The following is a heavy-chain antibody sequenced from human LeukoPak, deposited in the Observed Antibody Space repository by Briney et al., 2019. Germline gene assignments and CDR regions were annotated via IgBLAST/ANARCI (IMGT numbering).Heavy chain of an antibody. CDR1: GFTFSSYW. D-gene: IGHD2-15*01. Sequence: GSLRLSCAASGFTFSSYWMHWVRQAPGKGLVWVSRINSDGSTTTYADSVEGRFTISRDNAKNTLYLQMNSLRAEDTAVYYCARDRYCSGGSCYSGLDYWGQGTLVTVSS. V-gene: IGHV3-74*01. J-gene: IGHJ4*02. CDR3: ARDRYCSGGSCYSGLDY. CDR2: INSDGSTT.